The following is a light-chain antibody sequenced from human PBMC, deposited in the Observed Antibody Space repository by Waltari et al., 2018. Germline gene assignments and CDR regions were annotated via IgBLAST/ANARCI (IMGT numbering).Light chain of an antibody. CDR2: DAS. V-gene: IGKV1-33*01. CDR1: QDIRKN. J-gene: IGKJ4*01. CDR3: QQYANLPLT. Sequence: DIQMTQSPSSLSASVGDRVTITCQASQDIRKNLNWFQQKPGKAPQVLIFDASNSRAAVPSRFSGSGSGTEFAFTISSLQPEDIGTYFCQQYANLPLTFGGGTRVEIK.